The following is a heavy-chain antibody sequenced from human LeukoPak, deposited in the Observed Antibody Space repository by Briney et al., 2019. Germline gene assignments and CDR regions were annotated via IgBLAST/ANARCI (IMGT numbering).Heavy chain of an antibody. CDR3: ARANYYGPGRAAFDI. CDR2: INSDGSST. CDR1: GFTFSSYW. D-gene: IGHD3-10*01. Sequence: GGPRRLSCAPSGFTFSSYWMHWVRQAPGKGLVWVSRINSDGSSTSYADSVKGRFTISRDNAKNTLYLQMNSLRAEDTAVYYCARANYYGPGRAAFDIWGQGTMVTVSS. J-gene: IGHJ3*02. V-gene: IGHV3-74*01.